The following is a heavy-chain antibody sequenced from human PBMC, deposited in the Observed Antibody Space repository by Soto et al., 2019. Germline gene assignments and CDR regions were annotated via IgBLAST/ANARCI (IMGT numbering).Heavy chain of an antibody. CDR2: INHSGST. V-gene: IGHV4-34*01. CDR3: ARVSICCDSVVVTAIHGAFDI. J-gene: IGHJ3*02. D-gene: IGHD2-21*02. CDR1: GGSFSGYY. Sequence: PSETLSLTCAVYGGSFSGYYWSWVGQPPGKGLEWIGEINHSGSTNYNPSLKSRVTISVDTSKNQFSLKLSSVTAADTAVYYCARVSICCDSVVVTAIHGAFDIWGQGTMVTVSS.